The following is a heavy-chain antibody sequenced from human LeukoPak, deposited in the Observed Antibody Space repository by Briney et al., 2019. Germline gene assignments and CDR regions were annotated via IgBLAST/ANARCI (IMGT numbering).Heavy chain of an antibody. J-gene: IGHJ4*02. CDR3: ARAGWIQLWSYFDY. CDR1: GFTVSSNY. CDR2: IYSGGST. D-gene: IGHD5-18*01. V-gene: IGHV3-53*01. Sequence: PGGSLRLSCAAFGFTVSSNYMSWVRQAPGKGLEWVSVIYSGGSTYYADSVKGRFTISRDNSMNTLYLQMNSLRAEDTAVYYCARAGWIQLWSYFDYWGQGTLVTVSS.